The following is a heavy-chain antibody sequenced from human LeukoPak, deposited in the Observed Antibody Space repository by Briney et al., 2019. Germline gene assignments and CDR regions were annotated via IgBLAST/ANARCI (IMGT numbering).Heavy chain of an antibody. CDR3: AKDSSGWQIFDY. J-gene: IGHJ4*02. V-gene: IGHV3-23*01. Sequence: GGSLRLSCAASGFTFSSYAVNWVRQAPGKGLEWVSAISGSGGTTYYADSVKGRFIISRDNSKNTLYLQMNSLRAEDTAVYYCAKDSSGWQIFDYWGQGTLVTVSS. CDR2: ISGSGGTT. D-gene: IGHD6-19*01. CDR1: GFTFSSYA.